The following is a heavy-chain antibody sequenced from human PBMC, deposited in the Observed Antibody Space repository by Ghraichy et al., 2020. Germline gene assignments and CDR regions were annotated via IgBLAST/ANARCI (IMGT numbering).Heavy chain of an antibody. D-gene: IGHD1-26*01. CDR2: IKSKTDGGTT. V-gene: IGHV3-15*01. CDR3: TTDVSDGSYPPVPFDY. J-gene: IGHJ4*02. Sequence: GSLRLSCAASGFTFSNAWMSWVRQAPGKGLEWVGRIKSKTDGGTTDYAAPVKGRFTISRDDSKNTLYLQMNSLKTEDTAVYYCTTDVSDGSYPPVPFDYWGQGTLVTVSS. CDR1: GFTFSNAW.